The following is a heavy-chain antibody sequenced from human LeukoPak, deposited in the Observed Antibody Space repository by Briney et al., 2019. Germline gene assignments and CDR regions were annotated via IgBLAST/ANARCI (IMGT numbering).Heavy chain of an antibody. D-gene: IGHD6-19*01. CDR2: ISSSSSTI. V-gene: IGHV3-48*01. J-gene: IGHJ4*02. CDR1: GFTFSSYS. CDR3: AGAYSSGRPY. Sequence: GGTLRLSCAASGFTFSSYSMNWVRQAPGKGLEWVSYISSSSSTIYYADSVKGGFTISRDNAKNSPYLQMNSLIAEDTAVYYCAGAYSSGRPYWGQGTLVTVSS.